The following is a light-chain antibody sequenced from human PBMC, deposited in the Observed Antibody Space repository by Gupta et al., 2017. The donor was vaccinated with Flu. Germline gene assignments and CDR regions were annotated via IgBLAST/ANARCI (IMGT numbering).Light chain of an antibody. CDR2: GAS. J-gene: IGKJ2*01. Sequence: EIVLTQSPGTLSLSPGERATLSCRASQSVNNNLLTWYQQKPGQAPRLLIYGASSRATGIPDRFSGSGSWTDVTLTIRRLEPEEFAVYYCQQYGISVYTFVQGTKLEIK. V-gene: IGKV3-20*01. CDR1: QSVNNNL. CDR3: QQYGISVYT.